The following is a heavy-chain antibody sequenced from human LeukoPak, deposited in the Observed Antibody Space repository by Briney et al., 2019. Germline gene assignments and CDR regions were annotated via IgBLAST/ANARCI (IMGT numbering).Heavy chain of an antibody. V-gene: IGHV3-23*01. D-gene: IGHD6-13*01. CDR1: GFTFSSHG. J-gene: IGHJ4*02. CDR3: ARDPLSSSSFDL. Sequence: PGGSLRLSCAASGFTFSSHGMNWVRQAPGKGLEWVSGISPSGGITYYTDSVKGRFTISRDNSKNTVSLQMNSLRAEDTAVYYCARDPLSSSSFDLWGQGTLVTVSS. CDR2: ISPSGGIT.